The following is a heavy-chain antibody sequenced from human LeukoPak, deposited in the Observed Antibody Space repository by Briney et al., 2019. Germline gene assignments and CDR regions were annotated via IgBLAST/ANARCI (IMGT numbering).Heavy chain of an antibody. CDR3: AKAGGEYWLYNDNWFDP. D-gene: IGHD3-16*01. CDR2: ISSSSGYI. V-gene: IGHV3-21*04. Sequence: GGSLRLSCAASGFTFSSYSMNWVRQAPGKGLEWVSSISSSSGYIYYADSVKGRFAISRDNAKNSLYLQMNSLRAEDTALYYCAKAGGEYWLYNDNWFDPWGQGTLVTVSS. CDR1: GFTFSSYS. J-gene: IGHJ5*02.